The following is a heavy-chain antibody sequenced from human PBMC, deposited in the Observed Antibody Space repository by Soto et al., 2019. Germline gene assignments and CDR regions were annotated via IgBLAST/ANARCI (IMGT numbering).Heavy chain of an antibody. V-gene: IGHV3-30*18. CDR2: ISYDGIDE. CDR1: GFIFTSFG. D-gene: IGHD4-4*01. Sequence: QVQLVESGGGVVQPGTSLKLSCATPGFIFTSFGMHWLRQAPGKGLEWVAVISYDGIDENYADSVKGRFAISRDKSKSTVYLHMNTLRVEDTAVYYCAKDFREMATVAPGVSWAQGTLVTVSS. J-gene: IGHJ4*02. CDR3: AKDFREMATVAPGVS.